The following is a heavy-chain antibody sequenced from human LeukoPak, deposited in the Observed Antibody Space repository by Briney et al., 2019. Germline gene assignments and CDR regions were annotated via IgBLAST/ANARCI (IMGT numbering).Heavy chain of an antibody. J-gene: IGHJ4*02. CDR1: GFTFSSYA. V-gene: IGHV3-30-3*01. Sequence: PGRSLRLSCAASGFTFSSYAMHWVRQAPGKGPEWVAVISYDGSNKYYADSVKGRFTISRDNSKNTLYLQMNSLRAEDTAVYYCASLGQSNDYWGQGTLVTVSS. CDR3: ASLGQSNDY. CDR2: ISYDGSNK.